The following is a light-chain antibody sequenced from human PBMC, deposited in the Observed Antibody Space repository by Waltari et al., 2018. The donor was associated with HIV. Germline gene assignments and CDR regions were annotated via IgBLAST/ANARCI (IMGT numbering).Light chain of an antibody. V-gene: IGLV2-8*01. CDR3: SSFAGTHKL. J-gene: IGLJ2*01. Sequence: QSALTQSPSASGSPGQSVNISSTAAHGDISDYNYVSWYQQHSDRPPKLIIFEVTKRPSGVPDRFSGSKSGNTASLFVSGLQPEDEATYFCSSFAGTHKLFGGGTKLTVL. CDR2: EVT. CDR1: HGDISDYNY.